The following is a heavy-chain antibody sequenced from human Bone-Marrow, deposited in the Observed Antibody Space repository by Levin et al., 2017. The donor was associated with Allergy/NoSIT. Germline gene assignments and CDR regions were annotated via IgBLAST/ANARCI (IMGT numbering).Heavy chain of an antibody. Sequence: PGGSLRLSCAASGFTVNGNFMTWVRQAPGKGLEWVSLIYSGGNTYYAASVRGRFTISRDNSKDTLYLQMNSLRVEDTAVYYCARDDLGYCGTTNCPIYSWGQGTLVTVSS. CDR1: GFTVNGNF. J-gene: IGHJ4*02. CDR3: ARDDLGYCGTTNCPIYS. CDR2: IYSGGNT. V-gene: IGHV3-66*01. D-gene: IGHD2-2*03.